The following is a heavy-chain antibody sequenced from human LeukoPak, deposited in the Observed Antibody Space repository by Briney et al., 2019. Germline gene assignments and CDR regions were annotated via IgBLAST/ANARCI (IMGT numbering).Heavy chain of an antibody. V-gene: IGHV4-34*01. CDR3: ATTYCSSTSCPLDI. Sequence: SETLSLTCAVYGGSFSGYYWSWIRQPPGKGLEWIGEINHSGSTNYNPSLKSRVTISVDTSKNPFSLKLSSVPAADTAVYYCATTYCSSTSCPLDIWGQGTMVTVSS. D-gene: IGHD2-2*01. CDR2: INHSGST. J-gene: IGHJ3*02. CDR1: GGSFSGYY.